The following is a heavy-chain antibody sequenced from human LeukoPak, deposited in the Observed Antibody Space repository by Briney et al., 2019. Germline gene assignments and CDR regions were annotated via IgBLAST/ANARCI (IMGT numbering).Heavy chain of an antibody. J-gene: IGHJ4*02. Sequence: PGGSLRLSCAASGFTFSSYAMHWVRQAPGKGLEYVSAISSNGGSTYYANSVKGRFTISRDNSKDTLYLQMGSLRAEDMAVYYCARSYGDRVYFDCWGQGTLVTVSS. CDR3: ARSYGDRVYFDC. D-gene: IGHD4-17*01. CDR2: ISSNGGST. CDR1: GFTFSSYA. V-gene: IGHV3-64*01.